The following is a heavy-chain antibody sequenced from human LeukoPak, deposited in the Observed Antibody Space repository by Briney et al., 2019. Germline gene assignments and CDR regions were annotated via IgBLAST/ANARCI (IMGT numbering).Heavy chain of an antibody. CDR1: GGTFSSYA. J-gene: IGHJ4*02. Sequence: ASVKVSCKASGGTFSSYAITWVRQAPGQGLEWMGSISPFNGQTNYAQNVQGRVTMTIDTSTSTAYMELRSLRSDDTAVYYCARTWDYNPRGRFDDWGPGTRVTVSS. CDR3: ARTWDYNPRGRFDD. CDR2: ISPFNGQT. V-gene: IGHV1-18*01. D-gene: IGHD4/OR15-4a*01.